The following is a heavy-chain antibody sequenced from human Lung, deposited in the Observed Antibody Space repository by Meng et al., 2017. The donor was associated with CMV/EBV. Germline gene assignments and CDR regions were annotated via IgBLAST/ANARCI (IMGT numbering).Heavy chain of an antibody. CDR3: ASGQLY. Sequence: GESLKIPFAAPGFTFGSYEMNWVRQAPGKGLEGVSYISSSGSTIYYADSVKGRFTISRDNAENSLYLQMNSLRAEDTAVYYCASGQLYWGQGTLVTVSS. CDR1: GFTFGSYE. D-gene: IGHD5-24*01. V-gene: IGHV3-48*03. CDR2: ISSSGSTI. J-gene: IGHJ4*02.